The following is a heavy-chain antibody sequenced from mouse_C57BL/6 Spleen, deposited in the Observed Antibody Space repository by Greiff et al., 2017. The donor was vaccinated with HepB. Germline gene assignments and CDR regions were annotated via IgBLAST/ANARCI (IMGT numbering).Heavy chain of an antibody. CDR3: AITTVAFDY. CDR2: INPNNGGT. V-gene: IGHV1-22*01. J-gene: IGHJ2*01. CDR1: GYTFTDYN. Sequence: EVQLQQSGPELVKPGASVKMSCKASGYTFTDYNMHWVKQSHGKSLEWIGYINPNNGGTSYNQKFKGKATLTVNKSSSTAYMELRSLNSEDSAVYYCAITTVAFDYWGQGTTLTVSS. D-gene: IGHD1-1*01.